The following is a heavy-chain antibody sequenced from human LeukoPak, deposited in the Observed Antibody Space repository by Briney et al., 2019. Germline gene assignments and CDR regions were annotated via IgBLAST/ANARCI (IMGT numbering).Heavy chain of an antibody. J-gene: IGHJ5*02. CDR3: ARGDISWFDP. D-gene: IGHD3-9*01. CDR1: GYTFTNYH. CDR2: ISPYNGNT. Sequence: ASVKVSCXASGYTFTNYHITWVRQAPGQGLEWMGWISPYNGNTNYAQNLQGRVTMTTDTSTRTAYMELRSLRSDDTAVYYCARGDISWFDPWGQGTLVTVSS. V-gene: IGHV1-18*01.